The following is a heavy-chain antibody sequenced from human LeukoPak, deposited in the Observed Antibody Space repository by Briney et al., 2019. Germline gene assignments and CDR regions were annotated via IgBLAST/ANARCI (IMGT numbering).Heavy chain of an antibody. CDR3: ARAIFGVVIIRTDFDY. CDR1: GYTFTSYG. V-gene: IGHV1-18*01. Sequence: ASVKVSCKVSGYTFTSYGISWVRQAPGQGLEWMGWISAYNGNTNYAQKLQGRVTMTTDTSTSTAYMELRSLRSDDTAVYYCARAIFGVVIIRTDFDYWGQGTLVTVSS. J-gene: IGHJ4*02. D-gene: IGHD3-3*01. CDR2: ISAYNGNT.